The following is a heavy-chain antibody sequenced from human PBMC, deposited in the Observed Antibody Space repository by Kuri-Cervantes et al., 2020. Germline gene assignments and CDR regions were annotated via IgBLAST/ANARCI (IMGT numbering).Heavy chain of an antibody. CDR1: GFTFSSYA. D-gene: IGHD6-13*01. Sequence: LSLTCAASGFTFSSYAMHWVRQAPGKGLEYVSAISSNGGSTYYADSVKGRFTISRDNSKNTLYLQMNSLRAEDTAVYYCAKDLSWYHPYYYHGMDVWGQGTTVTVSS. CDR2: ISSNGGST. V-gene: IGHV3-64*02. J-gene: IGHJ6*02. CDR3: AKDLSWYHPYYYHGMDV.